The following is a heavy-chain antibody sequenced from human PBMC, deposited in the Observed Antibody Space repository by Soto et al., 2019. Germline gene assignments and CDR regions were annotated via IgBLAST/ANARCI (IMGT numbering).Heavy chain of an antibody. D-gene: IGHD3-22*01. J-gene: IGHJ4*02. CDR1: GGTFSSYA. Sequence: QVQLVQSGAEVKKPGSSVKVSCKASGGTFSSYAISWVRQAPGQGLEWMGGIIPISGTANYAQKFQGRVTITADESTSTAYMELSSLRSEDTPVYYSARRNYYDSSGYWDFDYWGQGTLVTVSS. CDR2: IIPISGTA. V-gene: IGHV1-69*01. CDR3: ARRNYYDSSGYWDFDY.